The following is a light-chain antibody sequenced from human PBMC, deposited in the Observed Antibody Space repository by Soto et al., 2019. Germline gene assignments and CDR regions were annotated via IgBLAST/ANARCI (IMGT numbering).Light chain of an antibody. J-gene: IGKJ2*01. Sequence: EIVLTQSPGTLSLSPGERATLSCRASQSVSSTYLAWYQQKPGQAPRLLIYGASSRATGIPDRFSGSGSGTDFTLTISRLEPEDFALSFCQQYDSSLYTFGQGTKLDIK. CDR1: QSVSSTY. CDR2: GAS. V-gene: IGKV3-20*01. CDR3: QQYDSSLYT.